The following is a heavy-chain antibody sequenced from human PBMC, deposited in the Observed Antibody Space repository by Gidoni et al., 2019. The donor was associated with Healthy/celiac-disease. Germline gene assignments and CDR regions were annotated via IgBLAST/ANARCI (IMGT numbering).Heavy chain of an antibody. J-gene: IGHJ4*02. CDR3: ARESGGSSFDY. CDR1: GGSVSSGSYY. CDR2: IYYSGST. Sequence: QVQLQESGPGLVKPSETLSLTCPVSGGSVSSGSYYWSWLRQPPGKGLEWIGYIYYSGSTNYNPSLKSRVTISVDTSKNQFSLKLSSVTAADTAVYYCARESGGSSFDYWGQGTLVTVSS. V-gene: IGHV4-61*01. D-gene: IGHD2-15*01.